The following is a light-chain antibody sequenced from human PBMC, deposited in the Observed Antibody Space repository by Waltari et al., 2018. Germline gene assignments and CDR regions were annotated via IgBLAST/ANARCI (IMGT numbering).Light chain of an antibody. V-gene: IGKV4-1*01. CDR2: WAS. CDR1: QSVLYSSNNKNY. Sequence: DIVMTQSPDSLAVSLGDRATINCKSSQSVLYSSNNKNYLAWYQQKPGQPPKLLIYWASNRESGVPDRISGSGSGTDFTLTISSLQAEDVAVYYCQQYYSTPWTFGQGTKVEIK. J-gene: IGKJ1*01. CDR3: QQYYSTPWT.